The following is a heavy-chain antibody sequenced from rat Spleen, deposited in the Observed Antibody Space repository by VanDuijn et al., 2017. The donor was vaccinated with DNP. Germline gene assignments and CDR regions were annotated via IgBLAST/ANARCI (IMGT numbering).Heavy chain of an antibody. CDR2: ITSSGGST. Sequence: EVQLVESGGDLVQPGRSLKLSCAASEFTFNNYWMNWIRQVPGKGLEWVASITSSGGSTYYPDSVRGRFTISRDNAENTLYLQMDSLRSEDTATYYCATHLNYGGYYFDYWGQGVMVTVSS. CDR3: ATHLNYGGYYFDY. CDR1: EFTFNNYW. V-gene: IGHV5-31*01. J-gene: IGHJ2*01. D-gene: IGHD1-11*01.